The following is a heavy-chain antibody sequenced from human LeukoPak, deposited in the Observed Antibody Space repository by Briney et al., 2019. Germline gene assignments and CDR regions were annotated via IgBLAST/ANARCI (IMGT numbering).Heavy chain of an antibody. Sequence: GGSLRLSCAASGFTVSSNYMSWVRQAPGKGLGWVSVIYSGGSTYYADSVKGRFTISRDNSKNTLYLQMNSLRAEDTAVYYCASESWSGSYYRFWGQGTLVTVSS. CDR2: IYSGGST. CDR3: ASESWSGSYYRF. V-gene: IGHV3-53*01. D-gene: IGHD1-26*01. J-gene: IGHJ4*02. CDR1: GFTVSSNY.